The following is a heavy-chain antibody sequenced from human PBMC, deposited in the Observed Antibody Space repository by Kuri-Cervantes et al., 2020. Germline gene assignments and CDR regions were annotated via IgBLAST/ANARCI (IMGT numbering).Heavy chain of an antibody. CDR1: GGSISSYY. V-gene: IGHV4-4*07. J-gene: IGHJ4*02. D-gene: IGHD6-6*01. CDR2: IYTSGST. CDR3: ARTSIAALDFDY. Sequence: SETLSLTCTVSGGSISSYYWSWIRQPAGKGLEWIGRIYTSGSTNYNPSLKSRVTISVDKSKNQFSLKLSSVTAADTAVYYCARTSIAALDFDYWGQGTLVTVSS.